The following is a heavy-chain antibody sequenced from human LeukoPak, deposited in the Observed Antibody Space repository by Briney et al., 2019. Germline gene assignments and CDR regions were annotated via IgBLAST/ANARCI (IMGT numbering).Heavy chain of an antibody. D-gene: IGHD3-9*01. V-gene: IGHV1-69*13. CDR1: GGTFSSYA. CDR2: IIPIFGTA. J-gene: IGHJ4*02. Sequence: ASVKVSCKASGGTFSSYAISWVRQAPGQGLEWMGGIIPIFGTANYAQKFQGRVTITADESTSTAYMELSSLRSEDTAVHYCAREVNYDILTGYLDYWGQGTLVTVSS. CDR3: AREVNYDILTGYLDY.